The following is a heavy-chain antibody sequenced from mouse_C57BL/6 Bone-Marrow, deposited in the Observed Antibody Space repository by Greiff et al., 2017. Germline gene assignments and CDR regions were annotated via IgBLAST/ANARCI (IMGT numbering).Heavy chain of an antibody. CDR3: ARKEWWFAY. Sequence: QVQLQQAGPELVKPGASVKLSCKASGYTFTSYDINWVKQRPGQGLEWIGWICPRDGSTKYNEKLKGMATLTVYTSSSTACMGLHSLTSEYSAVYFCARKEWWFAYWGQGTLVTVSA. CDR2: ICPRDGST. D-gene: IGHD1-3*01. J-gene: IGHJ3*01. CDR1: GYTFTSYD. V-gene: IGHV1-85*01.